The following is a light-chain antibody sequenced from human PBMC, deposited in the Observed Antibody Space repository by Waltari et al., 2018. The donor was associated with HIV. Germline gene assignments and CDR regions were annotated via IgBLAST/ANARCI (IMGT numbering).Light chain of an antibody. CDR3: QSTDHDGTWV. CDR1: ALPKQY. CDR2: KDI. Sequence: SYELTQTPSVSVSPGQTARTSCPSGALPKQYSSWYGQKPGEATVLIIYKDIERPSGIPERISGSRSGTGVTLTISDVQAEDEGDYYCQSTDHDGTWVFGGGTKLTVL. V-gene: IGLV3-25*03. J-gene: IGLJ3*02.